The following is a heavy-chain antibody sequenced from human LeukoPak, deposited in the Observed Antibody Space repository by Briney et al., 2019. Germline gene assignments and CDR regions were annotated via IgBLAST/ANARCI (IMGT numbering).Heavy chain of an antibody. CDR2: VYYSGST. D-gene: IGHD3-22*01. V-gene: IGHV4-31*03. Sequence: SQTLSLTCTVSGSSISSGGEYWSWLRHSPEKGLEWIGYVYYSGSTYYNPSLESRITMSVDTTENQFSLKLTSVTAADTAVYYCAREKTAYYYDRSGFPEGAFDVWGQGTMVTVSS. CDR1: GSSISSGGEY. J-gene: IGHJ3*01. CDR3: AREKTAYYYDRSGFPEGAFDV.